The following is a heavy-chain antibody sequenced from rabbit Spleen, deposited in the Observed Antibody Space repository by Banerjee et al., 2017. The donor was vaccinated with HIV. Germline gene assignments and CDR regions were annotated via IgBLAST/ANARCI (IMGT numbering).Heavy chain of an antibody. CDR1: GVSLNDKDV. CDR2: INIVTGKS. CDR3: ARDLVGVIGWNFYL. J-gene: IGHJ4*01. V-gene: IGHV1S45*01. Sequence: QEQLEESGGGLVKPEGSLTLTCKASGVSLNDKDVMCWVRQAPGKGLEWIACINIVTGKSVYASWAKGRFTMSRTSSTTVTLRMTSLTAADRATYFCARDLVGVIGWNFYLWGQGTLVTVS. D-gene: IGHD1-1*01.